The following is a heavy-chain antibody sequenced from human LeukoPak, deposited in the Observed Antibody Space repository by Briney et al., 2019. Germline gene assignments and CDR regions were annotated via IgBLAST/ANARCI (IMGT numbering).Heavy chain of an antibody. D-gene: IGHD6-6*01. CDR2: ICGSGGST. CDR1: VFTLSSYA. V-gene: IGHV3-23*01. CDR3: AKEPGCELVYSLDI. J-gene: IGHJ3*02. Sequence: GGGLRHSRAASVFTLSSYAMSWVRQAPGKGLEWVSPICGSGGSTYYADSVKGRFTTSRDKSQNTLFFQMESLRVEDTGIYYCAKEPGCELVYSLDIWGQGTMVTVSS.